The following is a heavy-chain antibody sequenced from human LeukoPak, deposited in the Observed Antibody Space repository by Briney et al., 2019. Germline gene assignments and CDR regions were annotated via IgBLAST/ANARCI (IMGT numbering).Heavy chain of an antibody. CDR3: ARDQSSGSFDY. D-gene: IGHD6-19*01. J-gene: IGHJ4*02. Sequence: GGSLRLSCAASGFTFSSYSMNWVRQAPGKGLEWVSSISSSSSYIYYADSVKGRFTISRDNSKNTLYLQMNSLRAEDTAVYYCARDQSSGSFDYWGQGTLVTVSS. CDR2: ISSSSSYI. CDR1: GFTFSSYS. V-gene: IGHV3-21*01.